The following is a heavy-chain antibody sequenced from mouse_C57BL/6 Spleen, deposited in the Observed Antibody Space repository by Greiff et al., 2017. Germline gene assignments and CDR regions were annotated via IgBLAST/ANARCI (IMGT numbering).Heavy chain of an antibody. D-gene: IGHD2-10*02. V-gene: IGHV1-74*01. CDR3: AITNCDSMEFAY. CDR2: IHPSDSDT. CDR1: GYTFTSYW. J-gene: IGHJ3*01. Sequence: QVQLQQPGAELVKPGASVKVSCKASGYTFTSYWMHWVKQRPGQGLEWIGRIHPSDSDTNYNQKFKGKATLTVDKSSSTAYMQLSSLTSEDSAVYYGAITNCDSMEFAYWGQGTLVTVSA.